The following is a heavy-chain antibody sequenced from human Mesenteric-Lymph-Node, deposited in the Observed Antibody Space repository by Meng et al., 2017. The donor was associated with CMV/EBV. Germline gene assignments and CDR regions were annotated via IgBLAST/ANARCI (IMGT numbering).Heavy chain of an antibody. V-gene: IGHV4-59*11. CDR2: IYYSGST. J-gene: IGHJ3*02. CDR1: GGSITSHH. Sequence: GSLRLSCTVSGGSITSHHWSWIRQPPGKGLEWIGYIYYSGSTNYNPSLKSPVTISLDTSKNQFSLKLSSVTAADTAVYYCAGIGVADSGTGAFDIWGQGTMVTVSS. CDR3: AGIGVADSGTGAFDI. D-gene: IGHD6-19*01.